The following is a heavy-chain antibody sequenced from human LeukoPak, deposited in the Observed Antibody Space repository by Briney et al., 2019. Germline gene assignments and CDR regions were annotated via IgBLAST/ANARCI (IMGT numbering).Heavy chain of an antibody. CDR1: GFTFNYSW. D-gene: IGHD2/OR15-2a*01. CDR2: IKQHGSEK. V-gene: IGHV3-7*01. Sequence: GGSLRLSCAASGFTFNYSWMRWVRQAPGKGLQWVANIKQHGSEKSYLDSVKGRFTISRDNTKNSLFLQMNSLRAEDTAVYYCARVGIDYLASYHFDQWGQGTLVTVSS. CDR3: ARVGIDYLASYHFDQ. J-gene: IGHJ4*02.